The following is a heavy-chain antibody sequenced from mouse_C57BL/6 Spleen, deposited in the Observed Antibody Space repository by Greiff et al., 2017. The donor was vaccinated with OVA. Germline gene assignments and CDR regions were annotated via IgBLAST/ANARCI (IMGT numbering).Heavy chain of an antibody. CDR2: IDPENGDT. J-gene: IGHJ3*01. V-gene: IGHV14-4*01. Sequence: VQLKESGAELVRPGASVKLSCTASGFNIKDDYMHWVKQRPEQGLAWIGWIDPENGDTEYASKFQGKATITADTSSNTAYLQLSSLTSEDTAVYYCIFYSNSFAYWGQGTLVTVSA. CDR1: GFNIKDDY. D-gene: IGHD2-5*01. CDR3: IFYSNSFAY.